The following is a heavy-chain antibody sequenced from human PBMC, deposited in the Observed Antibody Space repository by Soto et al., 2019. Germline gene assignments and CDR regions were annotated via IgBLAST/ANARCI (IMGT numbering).Heavy chain of an antibody. D-gene: IGHD2-15*01. CDR2: IGGDGRAT. CDR3: VKGSSGSRPYYFDS. V-gene: IGHV3-23*01. Sequence: GGSLRLSCAASGFNFGGSAMSWVRRAPGEGLEWVSAIGGDGRATYYADSVKGRFTISRDNSKNTLFLQMNSLRAEDTAAYHCVKGSSGSRPYYFDSWGQGILVTVSS. CDR1: GFNFGGSA. J-gene: IGHJ4*02.